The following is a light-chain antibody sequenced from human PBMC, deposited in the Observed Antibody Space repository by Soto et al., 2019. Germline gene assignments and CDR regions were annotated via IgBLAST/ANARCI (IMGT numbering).Light chain of an antibody. Sequence: EIVMTQSPATLSVSPGERATLSCRASQSVSSNLAWYQQKPGQAPRLLIYGASTRATGIPARFSGSGSGTEFTLTISSLQSEDFSFYYCHQYNNWPPWTFGQGTKLEI. V-gene: IGKV3-15*01. CDR2: GAS. J-gene: IGKJ2*02. CDR1: QSVSSN. CDR3: HQYNNWPPWT.